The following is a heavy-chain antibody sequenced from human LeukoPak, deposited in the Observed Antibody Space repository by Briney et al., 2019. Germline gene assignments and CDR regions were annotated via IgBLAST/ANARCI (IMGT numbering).Heavy chain of an antibody. Sequence: ASVKVSCKASGYTFTSYGISWVRQAPGQGLEWMGWISAYNGNTNYAQKLQGRVTMTTDTSTSTAYMELRSLRSDDTAVYYCARDSITIFGVAPGYYYYMDVWGKGTTVTVSS. J-gene: IGHJ6*03. V-gene: IGHV1-18*01. CDR2: ISAYNGNT. D-gene: IGHD3-3*01. CDR1: GYTFTSYG. CDR3: ARDSITIFGVAPGYYYYMDV.